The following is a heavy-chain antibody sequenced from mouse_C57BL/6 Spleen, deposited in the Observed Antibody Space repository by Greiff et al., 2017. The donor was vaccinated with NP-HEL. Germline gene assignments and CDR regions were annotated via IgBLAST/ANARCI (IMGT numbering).Heavy chain of an antibody. Sequence: VQLQQSGAELVKPGASVKISCKASGYAFSSYWMNWVKQRPGKGLEWIGQIYPGDGDTNYNGKFKGKATLTADKSSSTAYMQLSSLTSEDSAVYFCARRGTYDYDGGFAYWGQGTLVTVSA. V-gene: IGHV1-80*01. D-gene: IGHD2-4*01. CDR1: GYAFSSYW. CDR3: ARRGTYDYDGGFAY. J-gene: IGHJ3*01. CDR2: IYPGDGDT.